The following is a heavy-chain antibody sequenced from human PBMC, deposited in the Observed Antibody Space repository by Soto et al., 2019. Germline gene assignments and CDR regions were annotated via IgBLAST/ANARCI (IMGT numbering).Heavy chain of an antibody. Sequence: SETLSLTCAVYGGSFSVYYWSWIRQPPGKGLEWIGEINHSGSTNYNPSLKSRVTISVDTSKNQFSLKLSSVTAAARAEYYCWGRPTMVLEVVWFSCDPWGQGTLVTITS. D-gene: IGHD3-10*01. CDR1: GGSFSVYY. CDR3: WGRPTMVLEVVWFSCDP. V-gene: IGHV4-34*03. J-gene: IGHJ5*02. CDR2: INHSGST.